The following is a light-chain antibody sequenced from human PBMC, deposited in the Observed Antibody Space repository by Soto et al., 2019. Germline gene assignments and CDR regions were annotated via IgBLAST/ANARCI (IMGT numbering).Light chain of an antibody. Sequence: EIVMTQSPSTLSVSPGERASLSCRASQSVGSNLAWYQQTSGQAPRLLIYGASTMATGIPARFSGSGSGTEFTLTISSLQSEDFAVYSCQQYTNWPYTFGQGTKLEIK. CDR3: QQYTNWPYT. CDR2: GAS. V-gene: IGKV3-15*01. CDR1: QSVGSN. J-gene: IGKJ2*01.